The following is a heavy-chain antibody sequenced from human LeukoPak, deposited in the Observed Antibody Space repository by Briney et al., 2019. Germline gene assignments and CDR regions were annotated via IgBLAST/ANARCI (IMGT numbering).Heavy chain of an antibody. Sequence: GASVKVSCKASGYTFTDHYVHWVRQTPGQGLEWMGWINPKSGDTNCAQKFQGRVTMTRDTSIVTAYMELSSLTSDDTGVYYCGVHWGSGYYFDLWGRGILVTVSS. CDR2: INPKSGDT. D-gene: IGHD7-27*01. J-gene: IGHJ2*01. CDR1: GYTFTDHY. V-gene: IGHV1-2*02. CDR3: GVHWGSGYYFDL.